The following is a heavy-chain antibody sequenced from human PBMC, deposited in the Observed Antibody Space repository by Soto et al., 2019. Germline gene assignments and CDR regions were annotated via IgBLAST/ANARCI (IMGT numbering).Heavy chain of an antibody. CDR2: IYYSGST. J-gene: IGHJ5*02. CDR1: GGSISSGDYY. CDR3: ARWWSGSRQGFDP. D-gene: IGHD3-3*01. V-gene: IGHV4-31*03. Sequence: SETLSLTCTVSGGSISSGDYYWSWIRQHPGKGLEWIGYIYYSGSTYYNPSLKSRVTISVDTSKNQFALKLSSVTAADTAVYYCARWWSGSRQGFDPWGQGTLVTVSS.